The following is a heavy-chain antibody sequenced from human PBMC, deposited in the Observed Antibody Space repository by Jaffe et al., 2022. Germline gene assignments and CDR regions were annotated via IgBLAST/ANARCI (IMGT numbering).Heavy chain of an antibody. V-gene: IGHV3-43D*04. CDR1: GFTFDDYA. Sequence: EVQLVESGGVVVQPGGSLRLSCAASGFTFDDYAMHWVRQAPGKGLEWVSLISWDGGSTYYADSVKGRFTISRDNSKNSLYLQMNSLRAEDTALYYCAKDMTHGGYNYGGPFDYWGQGTLVTVSS. CDR2: ISWDGGST. D-gene: IGHD5-12*01. J-gene: IGHJ4*02. CDR3: AKDMTHGGYNYGGPFDY.